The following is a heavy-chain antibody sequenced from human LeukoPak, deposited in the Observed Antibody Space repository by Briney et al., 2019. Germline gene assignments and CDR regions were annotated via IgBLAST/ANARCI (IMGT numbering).Heavy chain of an antibody. CDR2: INHSGST. Sequence: KPSETLSLTCAVYGGSFSGYYWSWIRQPPGKGLEGIGEINHSGSTNYNPSLKSRVTISVDTSKNQFSLKLSSVTAADTAVYYCAREGSIAVAHDAFDIWGQGTMVTVSS. D-gene: IGHD6-19*01. CDR1: GGSFSGYY. CDR3: AREGSIAVAHDAFDI. J-gene: IGHJ3*02. V-gene: IGHV4-34*01.